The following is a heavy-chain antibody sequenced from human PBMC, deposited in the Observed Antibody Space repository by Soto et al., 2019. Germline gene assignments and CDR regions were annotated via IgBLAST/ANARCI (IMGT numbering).Heavy chain of an antibody. J-gene: IGHJ4*02. CDR2: IIPIFGTA. D-gene: IGHD3-22*01. CDR1: GGTFSSYA. Sequence: SVKVSCKASGGTFSSYAISWVRQAPGQGLEWMGGIIPIFGTANYAQKFQGRVTITADKSTSTAYMELSSLRSEDTAVYYCARARGKNYYDSSGYLDYWGQGTLVTVS. V-gene: IGHV1-69*06. CDR3: ARARGKNYYDSSGYLDY.